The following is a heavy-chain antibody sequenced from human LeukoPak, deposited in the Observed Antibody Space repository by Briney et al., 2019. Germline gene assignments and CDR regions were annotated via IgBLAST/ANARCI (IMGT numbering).Heavy chain of an antibody. Sequence: ASVKVSCKISDYTLTELSMHWVRQAPGKGLEWMGGFDPEDDETIYAQKFQGRVTMTEDTSTDTAYMELSSLRSEDTAVYYCATVDSSGYYYDAFDLWGQGTMVTVSS. D-gene: IGHD3-22*01. CDR2: FDPEDDET. V-gene: IGHV1-24*01. CDR1: DYTLTELS. CDR3: ATVDSSGYYYDAFDL. J-gene: IGHJ3*01.